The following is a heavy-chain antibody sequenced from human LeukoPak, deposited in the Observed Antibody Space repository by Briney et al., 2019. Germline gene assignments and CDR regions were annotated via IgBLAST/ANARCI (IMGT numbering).Heavy chain of an antibody. V-gene: IGHV5-51*01. CDR1: GYTFTDYW. Sequence: GESLKISCKASGYTFTDYWIGWVRQVPGKGLEWMGLIYPDDSDTRYTSSFQGQVTISADKSVNTAFLQWSSLKASDTAMYYCARRMTTPHFDYWGQGTLVTVSS. CDR3: ARRMTTPHFDY. CDR2: IYPDDSDT. J-gene: IGHJ4*02. D-gene: IGHD4-17*01.